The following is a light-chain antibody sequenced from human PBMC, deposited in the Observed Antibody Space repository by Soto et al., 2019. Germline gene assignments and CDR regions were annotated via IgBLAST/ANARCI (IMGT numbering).Light chain of an antibody. J-gene: IGKJ2*01. CDR3: QQYNNWPLYT. CDR2: GAS. V-gene: IGKV3-15*01. CDR1: QSVSSN. Sequence: EIVMRQSPATLSVSPGERATLSCRASQSVSSNLAWYQQKPGQAPRLLIFGASTRATGIPARFSGSGSGTEFTLTISSLQSEDFAVYYCQQYNNWPLYTFGQGTKVDIK.